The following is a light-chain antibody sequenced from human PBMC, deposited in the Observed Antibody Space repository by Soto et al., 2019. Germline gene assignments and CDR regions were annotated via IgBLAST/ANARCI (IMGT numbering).Light chain of an antibody. CDR3: QQHDTWPRT. J-gene: IGKJ1*01. CDR1: QSVSTN. V-gene: IGKV3-15*01. Sequence: EIVMTQSPVTLSVSPGERATLSGRASQSVSTNLAWYQQKPGQAPRLLIHGTSTRATGIPARFSGSGSRTEFTLTISSLQSEDFGIYYCQQHDTWPRTFGQGTKVDIK. CDR2: GTS.